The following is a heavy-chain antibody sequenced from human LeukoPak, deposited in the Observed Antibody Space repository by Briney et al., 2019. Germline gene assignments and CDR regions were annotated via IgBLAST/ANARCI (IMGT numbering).Heavy chain of an antibody. Sequence: ASVKVSCKASGYTFTGYYMHWVRQAPGQGLEWMGWINPNSGGTNYAQKFQGRVTMTRDTSISTAYMELSRLRSDDTAVYYCARDLWGTGTIGAFHIWGQGTMVTVSS. V-gene: IGHV1-2*02. CDR2: INPNSGGT. CDR1: GYTFTGYY. CDR3: ARDLWGTGTIGAFHI. D-gene: IGHD1-7*01. J-gene: IGHJ3*02.